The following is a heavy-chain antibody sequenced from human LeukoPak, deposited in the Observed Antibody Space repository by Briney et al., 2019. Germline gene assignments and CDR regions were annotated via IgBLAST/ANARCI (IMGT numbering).Heavy chain of an antibody. J-gene: IGHJ4*02. CDR2: IYTSGST. V-gene: IGHV4-4*07. CDR3: ARVRPWFGEFHGPYFDY. Sequence: PSETLSLTCTVSGGSISSYYWSWIRQPAGKGLEWIGRIYTSGSTNYNPSLKSRVTISVDTSKNQFSLKLSSVTAADTAVYYCARVRPWFGEFHGPYFDYWGQGTLVTVSS. CDR1: GGSISSYY. D-gene: IGHD3-10*01.